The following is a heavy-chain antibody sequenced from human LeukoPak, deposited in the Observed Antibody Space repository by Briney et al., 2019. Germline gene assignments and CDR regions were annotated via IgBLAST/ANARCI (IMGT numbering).Heavy chain of an antibody. CDR3: ARHAGRKYQLLSGGDWFDP. D-gene: IGHD2-2*01. V-gene: IGHV1-18*01. Sequence: ASVKVSCKASGYTFTSYGISWVRQAPGQGLEWMGWISAYNGNTNYAQKLQGRVTMTKDTSTSTAYMELRSLRSDDTAVYYCARHAGRKYQLLSGGDWFDPWGQGTLVTVSS. CDR1: GYTFTSYG. J-gene: IGHJ5*02. CDR2: ISAYNGNT.